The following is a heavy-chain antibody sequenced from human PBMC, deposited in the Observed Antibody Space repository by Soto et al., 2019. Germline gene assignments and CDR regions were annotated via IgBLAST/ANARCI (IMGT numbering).Heavy chain of an antibody. CDR2: MYHTGST. CDR3: ARDLSPDV. Sequence: SETLSLTCTVSGYSITRGYYWTWIRKPPGKGLEWIGSMYHTGSTYLNPSLKSRVTISVDTSQNQFSLRLSSVTAADTAVYYCARDLSPDVWGQGTPVTVYS. J-gene: IGHJ6*02. CDR1: GYSITRGYY. V-gene: IGHV4-38-2*02.